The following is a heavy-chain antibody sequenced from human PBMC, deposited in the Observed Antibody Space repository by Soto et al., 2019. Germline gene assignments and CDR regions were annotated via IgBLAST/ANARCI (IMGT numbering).Heavy chain of an antibody. CDR2: IHDSGST. CDR3: ARFDPGPYYFDF. CDR1: GGFISTGGYY. V-gene: IGHV4-31*03. Sequence: SLGLTGPVSGGFISTGGYYWNWIRQHPGEGLEWIGYIHDSGSTYDNPSLRGRVTMSLDTSNNQFSLKLSSVTAADTAIYYCARFDPGPYYFDFWGRGTLVTVYS. D-gene: IGHD3-9*01. J-gene: IGHJ4*02.